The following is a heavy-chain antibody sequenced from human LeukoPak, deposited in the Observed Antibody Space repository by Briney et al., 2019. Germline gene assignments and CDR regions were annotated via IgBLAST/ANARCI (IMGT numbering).Heavy chain of an antibody. CDR2: ISYDGSNK. CDR3: ARDPAGIAAAVFDY. CDR1: GFTFSSYA. D-gene: IGHD6-13*01. V-gene: IGHV3-30*04. Sequence: GGSPRLSCAASGFTFSSYAMHWVRQAPGEGLEWVAVISYDGSNKYYADSVKGRFTISRDNSKNTLYLQMNSLRAEDTAVYYCARDPAGIAAAVFDYWGQGTLVTVSS. J-gene: IGHJ4*02.